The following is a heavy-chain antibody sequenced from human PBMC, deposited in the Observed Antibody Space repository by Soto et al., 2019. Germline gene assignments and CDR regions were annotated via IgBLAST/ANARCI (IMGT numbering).Heavy chain of an antibody. CDR3: ATGGGHYDSSGRLFDS. V-gene: IGHV1-69-2*01. CDR1: GYTFTDYY. J-gene: IGHJ4*02. CDR2: LDPEDGET. Sequence: EVQLVQSGAEVKKPGTTVKLSCKVSGYTFTDYYMHWVQQAPGKGLEWMGLLDPEDGETIYAEKFEGRVTMTADTSADTAYMYLSSLRSEDTAVYYCATGGGHYDSSGRLFDSWGQGTLVTVSS. D-gene: IGHD3-22*01.